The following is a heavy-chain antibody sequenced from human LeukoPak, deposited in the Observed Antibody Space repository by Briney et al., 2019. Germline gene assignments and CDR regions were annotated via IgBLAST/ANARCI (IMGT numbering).Heavy chain of an antibody. CDR3: ARPDSSGWFQIDY. CDR1: GYSFTTYW. J-gene: IGHJ4*02. Sequence: GESLKISFKGSGYSFTTYWIGWVRQMPGKGLEWMGIIYPGDSDTRYSPSFQGQVTISVDKSTTTAYLQWSSLKASDTAMYYCARPDSSGWFQIDYWGQGTLVTVSS. CDR2: IYPGDSDT. V-gene: IGHV5-51*01. D-gene: IGHD6-19*01.